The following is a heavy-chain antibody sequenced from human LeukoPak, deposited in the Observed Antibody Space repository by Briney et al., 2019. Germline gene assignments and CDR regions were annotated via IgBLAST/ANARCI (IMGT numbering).Heavy chain of an antibody. CDR1: GYTFTGYY. V-gene: IGHV1-2*02. CDR2: NNPNSGGA. CDR3: AGVCSSTSCYTASDAFDI. J-gene: IGHJ3*02. Sequence: ASVKVSCKASGYTFTGYYMHWVRQAPGQGLEWMGWNNPNSGGANYAQKFQGRVTMTRDTSISTAYMELSRLRSDDTAVYYCAGVCSSTSCYTASDAFDIWGQGTMVTVSS. D-gene: IGHD2-2*02.